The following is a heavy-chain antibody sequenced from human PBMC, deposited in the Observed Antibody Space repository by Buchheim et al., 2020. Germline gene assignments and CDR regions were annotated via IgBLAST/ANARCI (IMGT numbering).Heavy chain of an antibody. V-gene: IGHV3-48*03. J-gene: IGHJ4*02. D-gene: IGHD2-15*01. Sequence: EVQLVESGGGLVQPGGSLRLSCAASGFTFSSYEMSWVRQAPGKGLEWVSYISGGGSTIYYADSVKGRFTISRDNAKNSLYLQMNSLRAEDTALYYCARDRGYCSGGSCYPFDYWGQGTL. CDR1: GFTFSSYE. CDR3: ARDRGYCSGGSCYPFDY. CDR2: ISGGGSTI.